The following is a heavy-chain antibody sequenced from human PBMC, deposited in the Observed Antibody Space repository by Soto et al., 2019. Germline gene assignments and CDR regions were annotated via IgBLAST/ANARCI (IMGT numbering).Heavy chain of an antibody. J-gene: IGHJ6*02. V-gene: IGHV5-51*01. CDR1: GYTFTNYW. Sequence: GESLKISCKGSGYTFTNYWIGWVRQMPGKGPEWMGIIYPGDSDTKYNPSFQGQVTISADKSITTTYLQWSSLKASDTAIYYCAASIFYYGMDVWGQGTTVTVYS. CDR3: AASIFYYGMDV. CDR2: IYPGDSDT.